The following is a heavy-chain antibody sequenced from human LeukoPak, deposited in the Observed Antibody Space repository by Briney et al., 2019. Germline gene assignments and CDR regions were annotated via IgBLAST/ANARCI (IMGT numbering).Heavy chain of an antibody. CDR3: ATDRASVGDDYVWGSYLAY. V-gene: IGHV1-8*01. D-gene: IGHD3-16*02. CDR2: MNPNSGNT. Sequence: ASVKVSCKASGYTFTSYDINWVRQATGQGLAWMGWMNPNSGNTGYAQKFQGRVTMTRNTSISTAYMELSSLRSEDTAVYYCATDRASVGDDYVWGSYLAYWGQGTLVTVSS. CDR1: GYTFTSYD. J-gene: IGHJ4*02.